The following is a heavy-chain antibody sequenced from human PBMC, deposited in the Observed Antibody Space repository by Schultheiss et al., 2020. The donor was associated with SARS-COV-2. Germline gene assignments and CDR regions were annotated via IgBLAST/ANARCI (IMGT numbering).Heavy chain of an antibody. D-gene: IGHD6-19*01. CDR3: ARERLGNFYYFDS. V-gene: IGHV3-48*01. J-gene: IGHJ4*02. CDR2: ISSSGNSI. CDR1: GFTFSSYA. Sequence: GGSLRLSCAASGFTFSSYAMHWVRQAPGKGLEWVSYISSSGNSIYYADSVKGRFTISRDNSKNTLYLQMNSLRAEDTAVYYCARERLGNFYYFDSWGQGTLVTVSS.